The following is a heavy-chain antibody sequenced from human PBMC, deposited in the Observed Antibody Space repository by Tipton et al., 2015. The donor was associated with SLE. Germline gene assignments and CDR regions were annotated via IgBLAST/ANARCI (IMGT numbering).Heavy chain of an antibody. J-gene: IGHJ3*02. CDR3: ASDVMDAFDI. CDR1: GGSISSYY. CDR2: IYYSGST. Sequence: LRLSCTVSGGSISSYYWSWIRQPPGKGLEWIGYIYYSGSTNYNPSLKSRVTISVGTSKNQFSLKLSSVTAADTAVYYCASDVMDAFDIWGQGTMVTVSS. V-gene: IGHV4-59*01. D-gene: IGHD3-16*01.